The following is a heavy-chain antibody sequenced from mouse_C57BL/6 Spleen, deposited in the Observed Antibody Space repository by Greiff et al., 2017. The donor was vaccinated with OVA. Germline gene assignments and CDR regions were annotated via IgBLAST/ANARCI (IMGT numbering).Heavy chain of an antibody. CDR1: GFSFNTYA. V-gene: IGHV10-1*01. CDR2: IRSKSNNYAT. CDR3: VRQKLEYFDY. Sequence: DVHLVESGGGLVQPKGSLKLSCAASGFSFNTYAMNWVRQAPGKGLEWVARIRSKSNNYATYYADSVKDRFTISRDDSESMLYLQMNNLKTEDTAMYYCVRQKLEYFDYWGQGTTLTVSS. D-gene: IGHD4-1*01. J-gene: IGHJ2*01.